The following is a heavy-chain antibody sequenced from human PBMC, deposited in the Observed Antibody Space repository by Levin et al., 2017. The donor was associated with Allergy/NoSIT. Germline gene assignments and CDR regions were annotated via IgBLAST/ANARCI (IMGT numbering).Heavy chain of an antibody. V-gene: IGHV3-11*01. CDR3: ARVNYYDSSGYSFLPPHGGGFDP. Sequence: GESLKISCAASGFTFSDYYMSWIRQAPGKGLEWVSYISSSGSTIYYADSVKGRFTISRDNAKNSLYLQMNSLRAEDTAVYYCARVNYYDSSGYSFLPPHGGGFDPWGQGTLVTVSS. D-gene: IGHD3-22*01. CDR2: ISSSGSTI. CDR1: GFTFSDYY. J-gene: IGHJ5*02.